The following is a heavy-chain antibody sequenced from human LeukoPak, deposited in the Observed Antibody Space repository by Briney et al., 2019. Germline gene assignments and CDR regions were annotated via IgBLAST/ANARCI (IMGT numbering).Heavy chain of an antibody. D-gene: IGHD1-26*01. V-gene: IGHV3-9*01. CDR1: GFTLDDYA. J-gene: IGHJ3*01. CDR3: IKHMGFDLLKDAFDL. Sequence: PRGSLRLSCAVSGFTLDDYAMHWGRQAPRPGLGCVSSMSWDGRNMAYAAYVKRLFTISRDNAQNSLYLQMYSLKIEDTSFYYCIKHMGFDLLKDAFDLWGQGMLVTVS. CDR2: MSWDGRNM.